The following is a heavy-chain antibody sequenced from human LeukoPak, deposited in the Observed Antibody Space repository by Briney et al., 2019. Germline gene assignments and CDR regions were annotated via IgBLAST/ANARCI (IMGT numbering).Heavy chain of an antibody. CDR3: ARVITMVRGVIITHYYFDY. Sequence: ASVNVSCKASGGTFSSYAISWVRQAPGQGLEWMGGIIPIFGTANYAQKFQGRVTITADESTSTAYMELSSLRSEGTAVYYCARVITMVRGVIITHYYFDYWGQGTLVTVSS. CDR2: IIPIFGTA. V-gene: IGHV1-69*13. D-gene: IGHD3-10*01. J-gene: IGHJ4*02. CDR1: GGTFSSYA.